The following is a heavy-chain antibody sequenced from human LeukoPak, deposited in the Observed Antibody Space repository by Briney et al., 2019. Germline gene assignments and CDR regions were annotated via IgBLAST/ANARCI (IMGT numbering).Heavy chain of an antibody. J-gene: IGHJ1*01. CDR1: GFTFSSYW. Sequence: PGGSLRPPCAASGFTFSSYWMHWLRHAPGKGLVWVTRIKSDGRKNYADSVKGRFTISRDNAKNTVSLQMNSLRAEDTGVYYCARAPSEIGGYYPEYFRHWGQGTLVTVSS. CDR3: ARAPSEIGGYYPEYFRH. V-gene: IGHV3-74*01. D-gene: IGHD3-22*01. CDR2: IKSDGRK.